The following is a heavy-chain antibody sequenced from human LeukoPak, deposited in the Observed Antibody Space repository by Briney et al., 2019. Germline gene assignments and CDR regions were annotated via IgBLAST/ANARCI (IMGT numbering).Heavy chain of an antibody. CDR3: ARDSGNRAIDY. CDR2: NHYSGTT. D-gene: IGHD4-23*01. V-gene: IGHV4-59*12. J-gene: IGHJ4*02. Sequence: PSETLSLTCSVSGGPISSYYWSWIRQPPGKGLEWIGYNHYSGTTNYNPSLKSRVTISVDTSKNQFSLKLSSVTAADTAVYYCARDSGNRAIDYWGQGTLVTVSS. CDR1: GGPISSYY.